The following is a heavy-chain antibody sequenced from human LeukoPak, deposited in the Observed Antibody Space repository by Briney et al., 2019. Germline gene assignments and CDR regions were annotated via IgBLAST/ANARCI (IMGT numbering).Heavy chain of an antibody. CDR3: AKELYDFSYYYYGMDV. CDR2: ISYDGSNK. CDR1: GFTFSSYG. Sequence: PGGSLRLSCAASGFTFSSYGMHWVRQAPGKGLEWVAVISYDGSNKYYADSVKGRFTISRDNSKNTLYLQMNSLRAEDTAVYYCAKELYDFSYYYYGMDVWGQGPTVTVSS. V-gene: IGHV3-30*18. J-gene: IGHJ6*02. D-gene: IGHD3-3*01.